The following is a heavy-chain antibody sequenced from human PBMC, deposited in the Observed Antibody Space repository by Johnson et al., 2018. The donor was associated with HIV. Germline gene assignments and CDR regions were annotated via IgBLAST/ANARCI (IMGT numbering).Heavy chain of an antibody. V-gene: IGHV3-30*03. Sequence: QMLLVESGGGVVQPGRSLRLSCAASGFSFSSYGMHWVRQAPGKGLEWVAVISYDGSNKYFADSVKGRFTISRDNSKNTLYLQMNSLRPEDTAVYYCARDHGWSRGWLFDAFDIWGQGTMVTVSS. CDR3: ARDHGWSRGWLFDAFDI. CDR2: ISYDGSNK. CDR1: GFSFSSYG. D-gene: IGHD6-19*01. J-gene: IGHJ3*02.